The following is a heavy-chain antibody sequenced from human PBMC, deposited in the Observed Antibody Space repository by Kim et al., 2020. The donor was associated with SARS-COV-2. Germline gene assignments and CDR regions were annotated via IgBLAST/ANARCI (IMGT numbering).Heavy chain of an antibody. V-gene: IGHV3-73*01. CDR2: IRSKANSYAT. CDR1: GFTFSGSA. J-gene: IGHJ4*02. Sequence: GGSLRLSCAASGFTFSGSAMHWVRQASGKGLEWVGRIRSKANSYATAYAASVKGRFTISRDDSKNTAYLQMNSLKTEDTAVYYCTRRSIAAAGHDYWGQGTLVTVSS. D-gene: IGHD6-13*01. CDR3: TRRSIAAAGHDY.